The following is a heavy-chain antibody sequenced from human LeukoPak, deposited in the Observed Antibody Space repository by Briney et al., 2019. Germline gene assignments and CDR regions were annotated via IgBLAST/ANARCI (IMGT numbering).Heavy chain of an antibody. CDR1: GDSVSSNSVA. CDR2: TYYTSKWNN. CDR3: ARRIAAAGMDWFDP. D-gene: IGHD6-13*01. J-gene: IGHJ5*02. Sequence: ASQTLSLTCAISGDSVSSNSVAWNWFRQSPSRGLEWLGRTYYTSKWNNDYAESVQSRIAVNPDTSKNQFSLKLSSMTAADTAVYYCARRIAAAGMDWFDPWGQGTLVTVSS. V-gene: IGHV6-1*01.